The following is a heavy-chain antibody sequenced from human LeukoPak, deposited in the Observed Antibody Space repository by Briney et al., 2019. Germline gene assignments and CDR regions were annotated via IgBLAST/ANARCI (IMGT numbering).Heavy chain of an antibody. CDR2: IYYSGST. J-gene: IGHJ4*02. CDR1: GGSISSSSYY. D-gene: IGHD4-17*01. CDR3: ATRTTLFDY. V-gene: IGHV4-39*01. Sequence: SETLSLTCTVSGGSISSSSYYWGWIRQPPGKGLEWIGSIYYSGSTYYNPSLKSRVTISVDTSKNQFSLKLSSVTAADTAVYYCATRTTLFDYWGQGTPVTVSS.